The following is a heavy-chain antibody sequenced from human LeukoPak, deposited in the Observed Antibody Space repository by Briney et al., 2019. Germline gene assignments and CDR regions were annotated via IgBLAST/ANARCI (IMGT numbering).Heavy chain of an antibody. D-gene: IGHD6-13*01. J-gene: IGHJ4*02. V-gene: IGHV1-2*02. CDR2: INPNSGT. Sequence: ASVKVSCKASGYTFSVYYIHWVRQGPGQGLEWMGWINPNSGTNYAHYFQCRVTMTRNTTNSTAYMELSRMRSDDTAVYYCAREEQHQRGRHFEYWGQGTLVTVSS. CDR3: AREEQHQRGRHFEY. CDR1: GYTFSVYY.